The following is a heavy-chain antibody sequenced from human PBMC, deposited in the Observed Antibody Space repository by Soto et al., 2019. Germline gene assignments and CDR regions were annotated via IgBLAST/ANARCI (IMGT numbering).Heavy chain of an antibody. D-gene: IGHD2-2*01. CDR3: ARESNDPDCSSTSCDSLLLLGVDYMDV. V-gene: IGHV1-8*01. J-gene: IGHJ6*03. Sequence: ASVKVSCKASGYTFTSYDINWVRQATGQGLEWMGWMNPNSGNTGYAQKFQGRVTMTRNTSISTAYMELSSLRSEDTAVYYCARESNDPDCSSTSCDSLLLLGVDYMDVWGKGTTVTVSS. CDR2: MNPNSGNT. CDR1: GYTFTSYD.